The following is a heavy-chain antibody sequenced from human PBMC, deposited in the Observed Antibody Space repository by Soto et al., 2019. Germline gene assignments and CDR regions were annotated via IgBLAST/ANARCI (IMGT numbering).Heavy chain of an antibody. D-gene: IGHD6-19*01. Sequence: QVQLVESGGGVVQPGRSLRLSCAASGFTFNSIGMHWVRQAPGRGLEWVAVISFDGSNKYYADSVKGRFTISRDNSKNTLYLQMNSLRAEDTAVYYCAKDRYSGYSSGWPDYWGQGTLVTVSS. J-gene: IGHJ4*02. CDR3: AKDRYSGYSSGWPDY. CDR2: ISFDGSNK. V-gene: IGHV3-30*18. CDR1: GFTFNSIG.